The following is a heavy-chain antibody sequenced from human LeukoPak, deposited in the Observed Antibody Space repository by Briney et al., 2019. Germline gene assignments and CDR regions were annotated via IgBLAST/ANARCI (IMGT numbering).Heavy chain of an antibody. CDR3: TGSSKGY. D-gene: IGHD2-2*01. CDR2: IRSKAHNYAT. Sequence: GGSLKLSCAASGFTFGASTLHWVRQASGKGLEWVGHIRSKAHNYATQYAASVKVRFTISRDDSKNTSYLQMNSLKTEDTAVYYCTGSSKGYWGQGALVTVSS. J-gene: IGHJ4*02. V-gene: IGHV3-73*01. CDR1: GFTFGAST.